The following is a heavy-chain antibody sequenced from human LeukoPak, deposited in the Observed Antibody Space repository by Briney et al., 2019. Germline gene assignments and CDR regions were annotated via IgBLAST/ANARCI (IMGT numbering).Heavy chain of an antibody. CDR1: GGSIRSYY. Sequence: SETLSLTCTVSGGSIRSYYWTWIRQSAGKGLEWIARIHTSGSTNYNPCLESRFTMSVDTSKNQFSLKLSSVTAADTAVYYCARHLKDAFDIWGQGTMVTVSS. V-gene: IGHV4-4*07. CDR2: IHTSGST. CDR3: ARHLKDAFDI. J-gene: IGHJ3*02.